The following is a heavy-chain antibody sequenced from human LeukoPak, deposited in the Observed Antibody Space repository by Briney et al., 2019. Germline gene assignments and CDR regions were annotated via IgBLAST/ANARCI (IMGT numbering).Heavy chain of an antibody. CDR1: GFTFSTYW. Sequence: GGSLRLSCVASGFTFSTYWMTWVRQAPGKGLEWVANINHDGSERYYVDSVEGRFTISRDNAGNSLFLQMNSLKAEDTAVYYCARSVVAATETFDYWGQGTLVTVSS. J-gene: IGHJ4*02. CDR2: INHDGSER. CDR3: ARSVVAATETFDY. V-gene: IGHV3-7*01. D-gene: IGHD2-15*01.